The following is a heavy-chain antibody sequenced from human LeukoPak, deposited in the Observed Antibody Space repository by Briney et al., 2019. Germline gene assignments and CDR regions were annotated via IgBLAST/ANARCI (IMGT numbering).Heavy chain of an antibody. J-gene: IGHJ4*02. Sequence: PGGSLRLSCAASGFTFSNYSMNWVRQAPGKGLEWVSSISSSSSYIYYADSVKGRFTISRDNAKNSLYLQMNSLRAEDTAVYYCARVTMVRGVKTFDYWGQGTLVTVSS. CDR2: ISSSSSYI. D-gene: IGHD3-10*01. V-gene: IGHV3-21*01. CDR1: GFTFSNYS. CDR3: ARVTMVRGVKTFDY.